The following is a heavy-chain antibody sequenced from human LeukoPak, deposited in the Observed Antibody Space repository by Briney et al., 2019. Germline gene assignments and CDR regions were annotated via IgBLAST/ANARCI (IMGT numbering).Heavy chain of an antibody. V-gene: IGHV1-69*13. Sequence: GASVKVSCKASGGTFSSYAISWVRQAPGQGLEWMGGIIPIFGTANYAQKFQGRVTITADESTSTAYMELSSLRSEDTAVYYCARGSYDILTGYYAGDYYYYYGMDVWGQGATVTVSS. CDR2: IIPIFGTA. CDR3: ARGSYDILTGYYAGDYYYYYGMDV. D-gene: IGHD3-9*01. J-gene: IGHJ6*02. CDR1: GGTFSSYA.